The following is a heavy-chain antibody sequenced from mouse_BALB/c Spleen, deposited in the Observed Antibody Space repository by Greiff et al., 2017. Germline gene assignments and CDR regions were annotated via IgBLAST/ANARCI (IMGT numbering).Heavy chain of an antibody. CDR1: GYTFTDYA. CDR3: ARSGDGDDGPDYYAMEY. Sequence: QVQLQQSGPELVRPGVSVKISCKGSGYTFTDYAMHWVKQSHAKSLEWIGVISTYYGNTNYNQKFKGKATMTVDKSSSTAYMELARLTSEESAIYYCARSGDGDDGPDYYAMEYWGEGASDTVSS. D-gene: IGHD2-2*01. CDR2: ISTYYGNT. J-gene: IGHJ4*01. V-gene: IGHV1-67*01.